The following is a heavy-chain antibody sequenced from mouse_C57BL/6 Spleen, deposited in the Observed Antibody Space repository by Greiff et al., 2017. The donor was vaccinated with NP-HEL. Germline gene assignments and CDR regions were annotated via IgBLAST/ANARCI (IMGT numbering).Heavy chain of an antibody. D-gene: IGHD2-1*01. J-gene: IGHJ3*01. CDR3: AGSQFYNGNYPFAY. CDR2: IYPSDSET. CDR1: GYTFTSYW. Sequence: QVQLQQPGAELVRPGSSVKLSCKASGYTFTSYWMDWVKQRPGQGLEWIGNIYPSDSETHYNQKFKDKATLTVDKSSSTAYMQLSSLTSEDSAVYYYAGSQFYNGNYPFAYWGQRTLVTVSA. V-gene: IGHV1-61*01.